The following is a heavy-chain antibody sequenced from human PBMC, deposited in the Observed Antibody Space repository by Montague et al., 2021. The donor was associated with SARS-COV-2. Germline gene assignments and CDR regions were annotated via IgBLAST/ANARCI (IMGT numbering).Heavy chain of an antibody. Sequence: SETLSLTCTVSGYSISSGYYCGWIRQPPGKGLEWIGSIYHSGSTYYNPSLKSRVTISVDTSKNQFSLKLLSSVTAADTAVYYCARDRGRWLQLDNWFDPWGQGTLVTVSS. J-gene: IGHJ5*02. CDR3: ARDRGRWLQLDNWFDP. CDR1: GYSISSGYY. D-gene: IGHD5-24*01. CDR2: IYHSGST. V-gene: IGHV4-38-2*02.